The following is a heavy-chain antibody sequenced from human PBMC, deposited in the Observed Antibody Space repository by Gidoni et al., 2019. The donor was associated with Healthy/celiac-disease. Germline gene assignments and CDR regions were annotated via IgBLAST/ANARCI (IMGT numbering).Heavy chain of an antibody. CDR1: GFTFSSYR. J-gene: IGHJ4*02. Sequence: EVQLVESGGGLVKPGGSLRLSCAASGFTFSSYRMNWVRQAPGKGLEWVSSISSSSSYIYYADSVKGRFTISRDNAKNSLYLQMNSLRAEDTAVYYCASLKYCTNGVCYQFFDYWGQGTLVTVSS. CDR3: ASLKYCTNGVCYQFFDY. CDR2: ISSSSSYI. V-gene: IGHV3-21*01. D-gene: IGHD2-8*01.